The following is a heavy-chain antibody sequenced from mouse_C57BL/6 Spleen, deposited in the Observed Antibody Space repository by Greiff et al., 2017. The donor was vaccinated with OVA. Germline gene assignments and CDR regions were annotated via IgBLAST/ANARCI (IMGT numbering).Heavy chain of an antibody. V-gene: IGHV2-9-1*01. CDR3: ARNLGGIYYDYDDGAWFAY. CDR1: GFSLTSYA. D-gene: IGHD2-4*01. J-gene: IGHJ3*01. Sequence: VKLEESGPGLVAPSQSLSITCTVSGFSLTSYAISWVRQPPGKGLEWLGVIWTGGGTNYNSALNSRLSINKDNSKSQVFLKMNSLQTDDTARYYCARNLGGIYYDYDDGAWFAYWGQGTLVTVSA. CDR2: IWTGGGT.